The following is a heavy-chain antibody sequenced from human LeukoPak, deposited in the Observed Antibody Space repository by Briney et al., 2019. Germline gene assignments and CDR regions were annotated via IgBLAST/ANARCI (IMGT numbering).Heavy chain of an antibody. CDR2: INPSGGST. CDR3: AILRKAYYYDSSGYCYRDYYDYYMDV. CDR1: GYTFTSYY. J-gene: IGHJ6*03. V-gene: IGHV1-46*01. Sequence: GASVKVSCKASGYTFTSYYMHWVRQAPGQGGEWMGIINPSGGSTSYAQKFQGRVTMTRDTSTSTVYMERSSLRSEDTAVYYCAILRKAYYYDSSGYCYRDYYDYYMDVWGKGTTVTVSS. D-gene: IGHD3-22*01.